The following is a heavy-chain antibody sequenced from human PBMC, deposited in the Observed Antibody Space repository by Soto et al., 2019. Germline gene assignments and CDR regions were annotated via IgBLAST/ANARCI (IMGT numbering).Heavy chain of an antibody. Sequence: QVQLQESGPGLVKPSETLSLTCTVSGGSVSSGSYYWTWIRQPPGKGLEWIGCLYNSGSTNYNPALMSRATISVDTSKNQFSLRLSSVTAADTAVYYCARDNGYSYGYFDYWGQGTLVTVSS. CDR2: LYNSGST. J-gene: IGHJ4*02. D-gene: IGHD5-18*01. CDR3: ARDNGYSYGYFDY. V-gene: IGHV4-61*01. CDR1: GGSVSSGSYY.